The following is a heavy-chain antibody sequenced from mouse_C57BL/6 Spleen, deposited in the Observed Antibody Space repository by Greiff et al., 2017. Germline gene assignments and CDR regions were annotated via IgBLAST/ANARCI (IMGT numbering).Heavy chain of an antibody. CDR1: GFTFSDYY. CDR3: ARDGGYLDY. V-gene: IGHV5-16*01. Sequence: DVHLVESEGGLVQPGSSMKLSCTASGFTFSDYYMAWVRQVPEKGLEWVANINYDGSSTYYLDSLKSRFIISRDNAKNMLYLQMSSLKSEDTATYYCARDGGYLDYWGQGTTLTVSS. CDR2: INYDGSST. J-gene: IGHJ2*01.